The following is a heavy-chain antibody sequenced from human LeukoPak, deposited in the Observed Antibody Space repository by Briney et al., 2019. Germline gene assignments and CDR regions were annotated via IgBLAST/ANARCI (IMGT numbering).Heavy chain of an antibody. D-gene: IGHD3-16*02. CDR2: INAGNGNT. CDR1: GYTFTSYA. J-gene: IGHJ3*02. CDR3: ARDRYQRMMWAFDI. Sequence: GASVKVSCKASGYTFTSYAMHWVRQAPGQRLEWMGWINAGNGNTKYSQKFQGRVTITRDTSASTAYMELRSPRSDDTAVYYCARDRYQRMMWAFDIWGQGTMVTVSS. V-gene: IGHV1-3*01.